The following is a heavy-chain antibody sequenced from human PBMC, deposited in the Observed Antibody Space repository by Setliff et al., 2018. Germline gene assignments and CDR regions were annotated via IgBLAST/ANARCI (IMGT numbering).Heavy chain of an antibody. CDR3: ARAPSVELVTIRTNSWFTY. CDR2: TSVYNGDT. J-gene: IGHJ4*02. V-gene: IGHV1-18*01. Sequence: VKVSCKASGYTFRNYAFAWVRQAPGQGLEWVGWTSVYNGDTNYAQKFQGRVTLTTDTSTSTAYMELRSLTSDDSAFYYCARAPSVELVTIRTNSWFTYWGQGTLVTVSS. CDR1: GYTFRNYA. D-gene: IGHD5-18*01.